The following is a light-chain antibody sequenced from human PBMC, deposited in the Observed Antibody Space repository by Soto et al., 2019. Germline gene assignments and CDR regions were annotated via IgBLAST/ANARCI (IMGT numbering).Light chain of an antibody. J-gene: IGKJ1*01. CDR1: QSVSSSY. CDR3: QQYNNWPLTWT. CDR2: GAS. Sequence: EKVMRLSPATLSVSPKERATLSCRASQSVSSSYLAWYQQKPGQAPRLLIYGASSRATGIPDRFSGSGSGTEFTLTISSLQSEDFAVYYCQQYNNWPLTWTFGQGTKV. V-gene: IGKV3D-15*01.